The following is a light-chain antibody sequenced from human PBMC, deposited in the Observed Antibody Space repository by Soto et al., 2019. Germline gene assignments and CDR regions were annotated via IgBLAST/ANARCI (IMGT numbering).Light chain of an antibody. CDR2: GAS. V-gene: IGKV3-20*01. J-gene: IGKJ5*01. Sequence: EIVLTQSPRTLSLSPGERATLSCRASQSVSSSYLAWYQQKPGQAPRLLIYGASSRATGIPDRFSGSGSGTDFTLTISRLEPEDFAVYYCQQYGSSLITFGQGTRLEIK. CDR1: QSVSSSY. CDR3: QQYGSSLIT.